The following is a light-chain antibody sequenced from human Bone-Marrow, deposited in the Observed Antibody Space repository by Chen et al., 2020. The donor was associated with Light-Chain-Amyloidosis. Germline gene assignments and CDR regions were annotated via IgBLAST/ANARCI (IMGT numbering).Light chain of an antibody. J-gene: IGLJ3*02. CDR2: DDS. CDR1: NIGSTS. CDR3: QVWDRSSDRPV. Sequence: SYVLTQLSSVSVAPGQTATIACGGNNIGSTSVHWYQQTPGQAPLLVVDDDSDRPSGIPARLSGSNSGNTATLTISRVEAGDEADDYCQVWDRSSDRPVFGGGTKLTVL. V-gene: IGLV3-21*02.